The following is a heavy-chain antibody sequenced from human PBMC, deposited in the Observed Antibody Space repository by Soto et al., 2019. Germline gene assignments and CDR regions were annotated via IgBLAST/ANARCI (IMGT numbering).Heavy chain of an antibody. J-gene: IGHJ3*02. Sequence: GESLKISCKGSGYSFTSYWIGWVRQMPGKGLEWMGRIDPSDSYTNYSPSFQGHVTISADKSISTAYLQWSSLKASDTAMYYCASHNPSGPSTHAFDIWGQGTMVTVSS. D-gene: IGHD5-12*01. CDR2: IDPSDSYT. CDR3: ASHNPSGPSTHAFDI. V-gene: IGHV5-10-1*01. CDR1: GYSFTSYW.